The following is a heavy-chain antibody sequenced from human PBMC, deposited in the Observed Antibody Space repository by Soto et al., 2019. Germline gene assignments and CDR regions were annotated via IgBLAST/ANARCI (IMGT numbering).Heavy chain of an antibody. CDR2: INAGNGNT. D-gene: IGHD3-10*01. CDR3: ARRFMSAGWLNP. V-gene: IGHV1-3*01. J-gene: IGHJ5*02. Sequence: GASVKVSCKASGYTFTSYAMHWVRQAPGQRLEWMGWINAGNGNTKYSQKFQGRVTITRDISASTVHMELTGLTSEGTAVYYCARRFMSAGWLNPWGQGTLVTVSS. CDR1: GYTFTSYA.